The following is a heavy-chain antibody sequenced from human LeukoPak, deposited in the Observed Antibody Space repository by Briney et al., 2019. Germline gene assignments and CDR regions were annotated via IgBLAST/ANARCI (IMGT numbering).Heavy chain of an antibody. J-gene: IGHJ3*02. Sequence: PSETLSLTCAVSGYSLSSTNYWAWIRQPPGEGLEWIGHIYYSGGIYYNPSLKSRVTMSVDTSKNQFSLKLSSVTAVDTAVYYCARKATTGPTKAAFDIWAQGTMVTVSS. CDR1: GYSLSSTNY. D-gene: IGHD4-17*01. V-gene: IGHV4-28*05. CDR3: ARKATTGPTKAAFDI. CDR2: IYYSGGI.